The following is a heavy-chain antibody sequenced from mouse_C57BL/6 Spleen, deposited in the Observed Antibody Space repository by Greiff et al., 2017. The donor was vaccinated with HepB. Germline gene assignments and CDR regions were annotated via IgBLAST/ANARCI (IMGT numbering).Heavy chain of an antibody. CDR3: ARRRDGNYGGYYFDY. D-gene: IGHD2-1*01. Sequence: QVQLKESGAELVKPGASVKMSCKASGYTFTTYPIEWMKQNHGKSLEWIGNFHPYNDDTKYNEKFKGKATLTVEKSSSTVYLERSRVTSDDSAVYYCARRRDGNYGGYYFDYWGQGTTLTVSS. J-gene: IGHJ2*01. V-gene: IGHV1-47*01. CDR2: FHPYNDDT. CDR1: GYTFTTYP.